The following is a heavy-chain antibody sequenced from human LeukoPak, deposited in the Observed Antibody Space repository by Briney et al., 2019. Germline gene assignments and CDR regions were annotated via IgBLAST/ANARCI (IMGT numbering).Heavy chain of an antibody. Sequence: GGSLRLSCAASGFSVSSSYMSWVRQAPGKGLEWVSVIYSAGPTHYADSVKGRFTISRDKSKNTLYLQMNSLRAEDTAVYYCANDREEYSWRDAFDIWGQGTMVTVSS. V-gene: IGHV3-53*05. D-gene: IGHD2/OR15-2a*01. J-gene: IGHJ3*02. CDR1: GFSVSSSY. CDR2: IYSAGPT. CDR3: ANDREEYSWRDAFDI.